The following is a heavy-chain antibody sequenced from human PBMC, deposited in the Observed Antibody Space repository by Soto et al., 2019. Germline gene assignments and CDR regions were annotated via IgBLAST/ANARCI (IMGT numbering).Heavy chain of an antibody. CDR3: ARRPTWIQLWGFDY. J-gene: IGHJ4*02. CDR2: INHSGST. CDR1: GGSFSGYY. Sequence: SETLSLTCAVYGGSFSGYYWSWIRQPPGKGLEWIGEINHSGSTNYNPSLKSRVTISVDTSKNQFSLKLSSVTAADTAVYYCARRPTWIQLWGFDYWGQGTLVTVSS. V-gene: IGHV4-34*01. D-gene: IGHD5-18*01.